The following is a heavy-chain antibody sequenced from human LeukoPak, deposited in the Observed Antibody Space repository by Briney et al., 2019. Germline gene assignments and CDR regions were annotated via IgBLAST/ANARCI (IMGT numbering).Heavy chain of an antibody. CDR3: ARSTNYYMDV. J-gene: IGHJ6*03. CDR1: GFTFSSYW. Sequence: GGSLRLSCAASGFTFSSYWMTWVRQAPGKGLEWISYISGSGSNIYYADSVKGRFTISRDNAENSLYLQMNSLRAEDTAVYYCARSTNYYMDVWGKGTTVTISS. V-gene: IGHV3-48*04. CDR2: ISGSGSNI.